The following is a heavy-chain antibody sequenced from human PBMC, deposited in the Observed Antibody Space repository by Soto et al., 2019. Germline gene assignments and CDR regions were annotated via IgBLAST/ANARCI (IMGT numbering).Heavy chain of an antibody. V-gene: IGHV4-39*07. CDR3: ARSLSGPDAFDI. J-gene: IGHJ3*02. D-gene: IGHD3-9*01. Sequence: TLSLTCTVSGGSISSSSYYWGWIRQPPGKGLEWIGSIYYSGSTNYNPTLKRRVTISVDTSKNQFSLKLSSVTAADTAVYYCARSLSGPDAFDIWGQGTMVTVSS. CDR1: GGSISSSSYY. CDR2: IYYSGST.